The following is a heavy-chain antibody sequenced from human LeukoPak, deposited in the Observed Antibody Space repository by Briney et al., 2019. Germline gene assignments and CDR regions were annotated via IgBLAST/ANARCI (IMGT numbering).Heavy chain of an antibody. J-gene: IGHJ5*02. CDR1: GDSIASGTYY. CDR3: AKSRVNSGWYNWFDP. D-gene: IGHD6-19*01. Sequence: SETLSLTCTVSGDSIASGTYYWGWIRQPPGQGLEWIGSIYYIGTTYYNPSLRSRVTISVDTSKNQFSLKLNSVTAADTAVYYCAKSRVNSGWYNWFDPSGQGTLVTVSS. V-gene: IGHV4-39*01. CDR2: IYYIGTT.